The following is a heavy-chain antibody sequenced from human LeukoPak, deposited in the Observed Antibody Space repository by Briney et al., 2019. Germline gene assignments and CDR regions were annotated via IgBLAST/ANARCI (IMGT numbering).Heavy chain of an antibody. J-gene: IGHJ3*02. CDR3: AVEYCSGGSCYWGLDAFDI. V-gene: IGHV5-51*01. CDR2: IYPGDSDT. D-gene: IGHD2-15*01. Sequence: GESLQISCKGSGYSFTSYWIGWVRQMPGKGLEWMGIIYPGDSDTRYSPSFQGQVTISADKSISTAYLQWSSLKASDTAMYYCAVEYCSGGSCYWGLDAFDIWGQGTMVTVSS. CDR1: GYSFTSYW.